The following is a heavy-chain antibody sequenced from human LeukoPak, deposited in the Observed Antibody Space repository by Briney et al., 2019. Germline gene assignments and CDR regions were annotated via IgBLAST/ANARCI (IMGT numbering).Heavy chain of an antibody. CDR2: IDWNGGNA. Sequence: GRSLRLSCATSGFPFDEYAMHWVRQTPGEGLEWVSGIDWNGGNAGYSDSVKGRVTFSRDNAKRSLVLHMKSLRPEDSAIYYCVKNSGYLYGGVSEHFDSWGQGTLVIVSS. V-gene: IGHV3-9*01. J-gene: IGHJ4*02. CDR3: VKNSGYLYGGVSEHFDS. D-gene: IGHD5-18*01. CDR1: GFPFDEYA.